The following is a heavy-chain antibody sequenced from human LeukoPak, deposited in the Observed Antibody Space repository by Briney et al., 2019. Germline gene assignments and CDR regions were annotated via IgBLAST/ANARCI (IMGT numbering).Heavy chain of an antibody. V-gene: IGHV3-21*01. CDR2: ISSTSLYL. Sequence: GSLRLSCEASGFTFSSYSMVWIRQAPGKGLEWVASISSTSLYLYYADSVQGRFIISRDNANSSVYLQMHSLRADDTAVYFCARGVRKVLKFIDFWGPGTMVTVSS. CDR3: ARGVRKVLKFIDF. D-gene: IGHD3-10*01. J-gene: IGHJ4*02. CDR1: GFTFSSYS.